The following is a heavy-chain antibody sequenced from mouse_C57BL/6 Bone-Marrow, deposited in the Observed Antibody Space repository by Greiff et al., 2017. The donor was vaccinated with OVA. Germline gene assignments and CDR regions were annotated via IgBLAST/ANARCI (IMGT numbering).Heavy chain of an antibody. CDR2: ISYSGST. J-gene: IGHJ2*01. CDR1: GYSITSGYV. CDR3: ARGTGYYMDY. Sequence: EVKVVESGPGMVKPSQSLSLTCTVTGYSITSGYVWHWIRHFPGNKLEWMGYISYSGSTNYNPSLKSRISITHHTSKNHFFLKLNSVNTEDTATYYCARGTGYYMDYWGQGTTLTVSS. D-gene: IGHD4-1*01. V-gene: IGHV3-1*01.